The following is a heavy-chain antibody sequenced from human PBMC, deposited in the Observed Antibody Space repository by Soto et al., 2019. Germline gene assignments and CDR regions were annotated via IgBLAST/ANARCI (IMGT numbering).Heavy chain of an antibody. CDR3: AREEQKNYYYGMDV. CDR1: GYTFTSYG. D-gene: IGHD1-26*01. J-gene: IGHJ6*02. Sequence: ASVKVSCKASGYTFTSYGISWLRQSPGQGLEWMGWISAYNGNTNYAQKLQGRVTMTTDTSTSTAYMELRSLRSDDTAVYYCAREEQKNYYYGMDVWGQGTTVTV. CDR2: ISAYNGNT. V-gene: IGHV1-18*04.